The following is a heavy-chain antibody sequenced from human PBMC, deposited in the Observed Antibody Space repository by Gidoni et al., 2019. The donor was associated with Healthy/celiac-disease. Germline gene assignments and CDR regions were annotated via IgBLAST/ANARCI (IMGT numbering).Heavy chain of an antibody. D-gene: IGHD6-19*01. Sequence: EVQLVESGGGLVQPGGSLRLSCAASGFTVSSNYMSWVRKAPGKGLEWVSVIYSGGSTYYADSVKGRFTISRDKSKNTLYLQMNSLRAEDTAVYYFARDVVAGTFDILGQGTMVTVSS. CDR2: IYSGGST. CDR3: ARDVVAGTFDI. CDR1: GFTVSSNY. V-gene: IGHV3-66*01. J-gene: IGHJ3*02.